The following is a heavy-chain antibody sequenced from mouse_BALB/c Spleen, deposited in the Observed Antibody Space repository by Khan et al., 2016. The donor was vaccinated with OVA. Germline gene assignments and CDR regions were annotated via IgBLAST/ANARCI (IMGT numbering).Heavy chain of an antibody. D-gene: IGHD2-10*01. CDR3: ARQPYYHYNVMGY. CDR1: GFSLTNYG. J-gene: IGHJ4*01. Sequence: QVQLQQSGPGLVAPSQSLSITCTISGFSLTNYGVHWVRQPPGKGLEWLVLMWSDGSATYNSALKSRLTISMDNSKSQIFLKMHRLQTDDTVMYFCARQPYYHYNVMGYWGQGTSVTVSS. CDR2: MWSDGSA. V-gene: IGHV2-6-1*01.